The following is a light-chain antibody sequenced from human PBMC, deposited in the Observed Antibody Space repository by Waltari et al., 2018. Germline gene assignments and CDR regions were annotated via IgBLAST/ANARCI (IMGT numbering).Light chain of an antibody. J-gene: IGLJ3*02. Sequence: QTVVTQEPSLSVSPGWTVTLTCDLSSGSCSTTSYATWYQQTPGQAPRTLVYKAYARSSGVPDRFSGSILGNTSALTITGAQADDESDYYCALYMGSGIWVFGGGTRLTVL. CDR1: SGSCSTTSY. CDR2: KAY. CDR3: ALYMGSGIWV. V-gene: IGLV8-61*01.